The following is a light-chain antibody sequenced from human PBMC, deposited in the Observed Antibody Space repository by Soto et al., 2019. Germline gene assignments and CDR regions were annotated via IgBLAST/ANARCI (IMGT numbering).Light chain of an antibody. CDR2: GAS. Sequence: EFVLTQSPGTLSLSPGERATLSCRASQTVRNNYLAWYQQKPGQAPGLLIYGASTRATDVPDRFSGSGSGADFTLSISRLEPEDFAVYYCQQYGSSPPRTFGQGTKVDIK. V-gene: IGKV3-20*01. J-gene: IGKJ1*01. CDR1: QTVRNNY. CDR3: QQYGSSPPRT.